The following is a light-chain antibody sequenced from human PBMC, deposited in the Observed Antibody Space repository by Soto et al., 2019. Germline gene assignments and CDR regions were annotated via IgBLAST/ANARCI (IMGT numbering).Light chain of an antibody. J-gene: IGKJ1*01. Sequence: DIQMTQSPSTLSGSVGDRVTITCRASQTISSWLAWYRQKPGKAPKLLIYKASTLKSGVPSRFSGSGSGTEFTLTISSLQPVDFATYYCQHYNSYSEAFGQGTKVELK. CDR3: QHYNSYSEA. CDR2: KAS. CDR1: QTISSW. V-gene: IGKV1-5*03.